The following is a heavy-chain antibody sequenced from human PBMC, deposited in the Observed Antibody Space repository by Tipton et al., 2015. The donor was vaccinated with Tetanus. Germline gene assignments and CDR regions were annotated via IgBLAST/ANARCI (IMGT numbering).Heavy chain of an antibody. CDR2: FSGSVDST. Sequence: SLRLSCAASGFTFRKYAMSWVRQAPGKGLEWVAGFSGSVDSTTYADSVKGRFTISREPSEDTLYLQMDSLRAEDTALYYCAKWTKYGDYDLGISFIDQWGQGTLVTVSS. J-gene: IGHJ4*02. CDR1: GFTFRKYA. V-gene: IGHV3-23*01. D-gene: IGHD4-17*01. CDR3: AKWTKYGDYDLGISFIDQ.